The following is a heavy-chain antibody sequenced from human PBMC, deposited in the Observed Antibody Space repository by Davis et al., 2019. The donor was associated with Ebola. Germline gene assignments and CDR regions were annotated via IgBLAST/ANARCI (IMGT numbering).Heavy chain of an antibody. J-gene: IGHJ3*02. V-gene: IGHV3-23*01. CDR2: ISGSGDDT. Sequence: GESLKISCTASGFTFNNYAMSWVRQAPGKGLEWVSAISGSGDDTYYADSVKGRFTIYRDNFKNTLFLQMKSLRAEDTAVYYCAKGLAGYCRSDNCLAYDICGQGTMATVSS. D-gene: IGHD2-2*01. CDR1: GFTFNNYA. CDR3: AKGLAGYCRSDNCLAYDI.